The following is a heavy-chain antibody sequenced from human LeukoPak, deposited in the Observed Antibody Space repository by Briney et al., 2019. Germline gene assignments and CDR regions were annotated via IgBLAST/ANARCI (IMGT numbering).Heavy chain of an antibody. CDR2: INPNSGGT. CDR1: GYTFTGYY. CDR3: ARDFPMVRGVPYSGY. D-gene: IGHD3-10*01. Sequence: ASVKVSCKASGYTFTGYYMHWVRQAPGQGLEWMGWINPNSGGTNYAQKFQGRVTMTRDTSISTAYMKLSRLRSDDTAVYYCARDFPMVRGVPYSGYWGQGTLVTVSS. J-gene: IGHJ4*02. V-gene: IGHV1-2*02.